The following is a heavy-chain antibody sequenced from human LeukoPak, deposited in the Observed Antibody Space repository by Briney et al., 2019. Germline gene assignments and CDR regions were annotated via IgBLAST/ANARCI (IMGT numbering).Heavy chain of an antibody. Sequence: GRSLRLSCAASGFTFSSNAMHWVRQAPGKGLEWVAVISYDGSNKYYADSVKGRFTISRDNSKNTLYLQMNSLRAEDTAVYYCARDDRGGYYDSSGYPNYWGQGTLVTVSS. CDR2: ISYDGSNK. V-gene: IGHV3-30-3*01. CDR3: ARDDRGGYYDSSGYPNY. D-gene: IGHD3-22*01. CDR1: GFTFSSNA. J-gene: IGHJ4*02.